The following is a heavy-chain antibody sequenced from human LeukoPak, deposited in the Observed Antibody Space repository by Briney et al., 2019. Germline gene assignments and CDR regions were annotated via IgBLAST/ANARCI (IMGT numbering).Heavy chain of an antibody. V-gene: IGHV1-18*01. CDR2: ISAYNGNT. Sequence: GASVKVSCKASGYTFTSYGISWVRQAPGQGLEWMGWISAYNGNTNYAQKLQGRVTMTTDTSTSTAYMELRSLRSDDTAVYYCARDISLYYDFWSGHIGNYWGQGTLVTVSS. J-gene: IGHJ4*02. D-gene: IGHD3-3*01. CDR3: ARDISLYYDFWSGHIGNY. CDR1: GYTFTSYG.